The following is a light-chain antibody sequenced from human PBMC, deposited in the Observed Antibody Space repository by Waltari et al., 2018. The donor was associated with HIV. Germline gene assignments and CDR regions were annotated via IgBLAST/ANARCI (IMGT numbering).Light chain of an antibody. CDR1: QGVSSF. CDR3: QQLKTYPFT. CDR2: GAS. J-gene: IGKJ2*01. Sequence: DIQLTQSPSFLSASVGDRVAINCRASQGVSSFLAWYQQRPGKAPKLLIYGASSLQSGVPSRFSGSESGTDFTLTISSLQPEDFATYFCQQLKTYPFTSGQGTKLEIK. V-gene: IGKV1-9*01.